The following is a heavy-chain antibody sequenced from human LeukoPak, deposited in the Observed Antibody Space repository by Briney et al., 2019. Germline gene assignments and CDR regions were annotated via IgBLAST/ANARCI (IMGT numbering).Heavy chain of an antibody. Sequence: SGTLSLTCAVSGGSISSSNWWSWVRQPPGKGLEWIGEIYHSGSTNYNPSLKGRVTISVDKSKNQFSLKLSSVTAADTAVYYCARLTRSIAASDYWGQGTLVTVSS. CDR2: IYHSGST. V-gene: IGHV4-4*02. CDR1: GGSISSSNW. J-gene: IGHJ4*02. CDR3: ARLTRSIAASDY. D-gene: IGHD6-6*01.